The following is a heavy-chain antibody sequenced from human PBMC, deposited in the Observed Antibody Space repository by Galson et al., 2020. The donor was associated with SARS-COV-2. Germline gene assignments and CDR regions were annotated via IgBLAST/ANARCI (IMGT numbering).Heavy chain of an antibody. CDR2: VIPVLDIK. D-gene: IGHD1-1*01. CDR3: ATEQQLNDQ. Sequence: QAPGQGLEWMGTVIPVLDIKHYPQKFQGRVTITADKSTGTAYMDLTSLRFEDTAIYYCATEQQLNDQWGQGTLVTVSS. J-gene: IGHJ4*02. V-gene: IGHV1-69*02.